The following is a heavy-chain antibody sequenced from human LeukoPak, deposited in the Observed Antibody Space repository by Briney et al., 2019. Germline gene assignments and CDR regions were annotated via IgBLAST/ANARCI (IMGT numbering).Heavy chain of an antibody. Sequence: SETLSLTCTVSGYSISSGYYWGWIRQPPGKGLEWIGSIYHSGSTYYNPSLKSRVTISVHTSKNQFSLKLSSVTAADTAVYYCAGFSGSYSSTGYYYMDVWGKGTTVTVSS. CDR2: IYHSGST. CDR3: AGFSGSYSSTGYYYMDV. D-gene: IGHD1-26*01. V-gene: IGHV4-38-2*02. J-gene: IGHJ6*03. CDR1: GYSISSGYY.